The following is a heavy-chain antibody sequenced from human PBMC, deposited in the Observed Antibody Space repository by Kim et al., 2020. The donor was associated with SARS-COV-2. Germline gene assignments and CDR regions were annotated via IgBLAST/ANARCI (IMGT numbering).Heavy chain of an antibody. V-gene: IGHV1-69*13. J-gene: IGHJ6*02. CDR1: GGTFSSYA. CDR2: IIPIFGTA. CDR3: ARDLGVRGVIIGRMDV. D-gene: IGHD3-10*01. Sequence: SVKVSCKASGGTFSSYAISWVRQAPGQGLEWMGGIIPIFGTANYAQKFQGRVTITADESTSTAYMELSSLRSEDTAVYYCARDLGVRGVIIGRMDVWGQGTTVTVSS.